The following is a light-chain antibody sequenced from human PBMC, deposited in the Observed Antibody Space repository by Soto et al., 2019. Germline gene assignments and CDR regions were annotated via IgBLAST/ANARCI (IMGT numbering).Light chain of an antibody. CDR2: DAS. CDR1: QSVSSSS. V-gene: IGKV3-20*01. J-gene: IGKJ1*01. Sequence: EIVLTQSPGTLSLSPGDGATLSCRASQSVSSSSLAWYQQKPGQAPRLLIYDASKRATGIPARFSGSGSGTEFTLTISSLQPDDFATYYCQQYNSYSRTFGQGTKVDIK. CDR3: QQYNSYSRT.